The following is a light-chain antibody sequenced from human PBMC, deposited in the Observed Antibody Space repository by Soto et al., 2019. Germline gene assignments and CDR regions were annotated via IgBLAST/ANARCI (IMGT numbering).Light chain of an antibody. V-gene: IGKV1-5*01. CDR2: DAT. CDR3: QQYNTFWLT. CDR1: QSISNW. J-gene: IGKJ4*01. Sequence: DIQMTQSPSPLSASVGDRVTITCRASQSISNWLAWYQQKPGKAPKLLIYDATSLESGVPSGFSGSGYGTEFTLTISSLQPGDFATYYCQQYNTFWLTFGGGTKVDIK.